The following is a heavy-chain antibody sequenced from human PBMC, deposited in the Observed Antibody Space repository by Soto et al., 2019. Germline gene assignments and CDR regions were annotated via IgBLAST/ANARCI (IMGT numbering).Heavy chain of an antibody. CDR2: ISSSSSTI. CDR1: GFTFSSYS. CDR3: ARDRGDDILTGTFDY. D-gene: IGHD3-9*01. V-gene: IGHV3-48*01. J-gene: IGHJ4*02. Sequence: VQLVESGGGLVQPGGSLRLSCAASGFTFSSYSMNWVRQAPGKGLEWVSYISSSSSTIYYADSVKGRFTISRDNAKNSLYLQMNSLRAEDTAVYYCARDRGDDILTGTFDYWGQGTLVTVSS.